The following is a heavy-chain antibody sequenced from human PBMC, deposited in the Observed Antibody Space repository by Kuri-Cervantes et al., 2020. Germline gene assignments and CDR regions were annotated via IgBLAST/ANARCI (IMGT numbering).Heavy chain of an antibody. V-gene: IGHV3-64*02. J-gene: IGHJ6*03. CDR1: GFTFSSYA. Sequence: GGFLRPPGEASGFTFSSYAMHWVRQAPGKGLEYVSAISSNGGSTYYADSVKGRFTISSDNYKNALYLQMGSLRAEDMDVYYCARVRYEYCSTYSCYYYYYMDVWGKGTTVTVSS. CDR2: ISSNGGST. CDR3: ARVRYEYCSTYSCYYYYYMDV. D-gene: IGHD2-2*01.